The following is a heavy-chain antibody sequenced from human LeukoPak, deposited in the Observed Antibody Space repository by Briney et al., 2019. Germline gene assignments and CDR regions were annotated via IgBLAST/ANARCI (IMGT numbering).Heavy chain of an antibody. J-gene: IGHJ4*02. CDR1: GFTFSSYA. CDR2: ISGSGGST. D-gene: IGHD3-9*01. V-gene: IGHV3-23*01. CDR3: AKDLNILTGYPYYFDY. Sequence: GGSLRLSCAASGFTFSSYAMSWVRQAPGKGLEWVSAISGSGGSTYYADSVKDRFTISRDNSKNTLYLQMNSLRAEDTAVYYCAKDLNILTGYPYYFDYWGQGTLVTVSS.